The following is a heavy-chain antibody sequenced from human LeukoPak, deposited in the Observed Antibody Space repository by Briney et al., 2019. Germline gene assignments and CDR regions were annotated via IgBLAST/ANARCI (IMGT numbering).Heavy chain of an antibody. CDR2: IHTSGST. CDR3: ARDTYYYDSSGYSSFDY. CDR1: GVSISSYY. J-gene: IGHJ4*02. Sequence: SETLSLTCTVSGVSISSYYWTWIRQPAGKGLEWIGRIHTSGSTNYNPSRKSRVTMSVDTSKNQFSLKLSSVTAADTAVYYCARDTYYYDSSGYSSFDYWGQGTLVTVSS. D-gene: IGHD3-22*01. V-gene: IGHV4-4*07.